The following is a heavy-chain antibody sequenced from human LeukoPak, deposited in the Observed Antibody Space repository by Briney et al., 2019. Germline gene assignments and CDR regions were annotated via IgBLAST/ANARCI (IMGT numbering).Heavy chain of an antibody. V-gene: IGHV3-7*01. Sequence: GGSLRLSCAASGFTFSTYWMTWLRQAPGKGLEWVANMKQDGSEKYYVDSVKGRFTISRDNAKNSLYLQMNSLRAEDTAVYYCARTPIGFLEWLPSYFDYWGQGMLVTVSS. CDR3: ARTPIGFLEWLPSYFDY. D-gene: IGHD3-3*02. CDR2: MKQDGSEK. CDR1: GFTFSTYW. J-gene: IGHJ4*02.